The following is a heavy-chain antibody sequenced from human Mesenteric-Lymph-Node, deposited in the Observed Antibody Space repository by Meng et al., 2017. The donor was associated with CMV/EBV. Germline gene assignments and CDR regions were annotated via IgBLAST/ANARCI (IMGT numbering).Heavy chain of an antibody. CDR1: GFTFSNFW. D-gene: IGHD3-3*01. J-gene: IGHJ6*02. CDR2: IKHDGSEK. V-gene: IGHV3-7*01. CDR3: AGRLGGNYYYYAMDV. Sequence: GESLKISCAASGFTFSNFWMTWVRQDPGTGLEWVANIKHDGSEKYYVDSVKGRFTISRDNARNSLYLQMNSLRAEDTAVYYCAGRLGGNYYYYAMDVWGQGTTVTVSS.